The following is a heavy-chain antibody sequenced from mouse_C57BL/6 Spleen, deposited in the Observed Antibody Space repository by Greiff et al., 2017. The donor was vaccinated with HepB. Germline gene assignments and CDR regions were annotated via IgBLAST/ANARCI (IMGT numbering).Heavy chain of an antibody. V-gene: IGHV7-3*01. CDR1: GFTFTDYY. CDR2: IRNKANGYTT. J-gene: IGHJ4*01. CDR3: ARSNYYGSSDYAMDY. D-gene: IGHD1-1*01. Sequence: DVKLVESGGGLAQPGGSLSLSCAASGFTFTDYYMSWVRQPPGTALEWLGFIRNKANGYTTEYSASVKGRFTISRDNSQSILYLQMNALRAEDSATYYCARSNYYGSSDYAMDYWGQGTSVTVSS.